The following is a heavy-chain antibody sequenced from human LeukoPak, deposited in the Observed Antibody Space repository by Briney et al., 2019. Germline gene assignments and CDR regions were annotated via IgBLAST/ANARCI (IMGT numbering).Heavy chain of an antibody. CDR2: ISGSGGST. CDR3: AKFVANWFDP. J-gene: IGHJ5*02. D-gene: IGHD5-12*01. CDR1: GFTFSSFA. Sequence: GGSLRLSCAASGFTFSSFAMTWVRQAPGKGLDWVSAISGSGGSTYYADSVKGRFTISRDNSKNALYLQMNSLRAEDTAVYYCAKFVANWFDPWGQGTLVTVSS. V-gene: IGHV3-23*01.